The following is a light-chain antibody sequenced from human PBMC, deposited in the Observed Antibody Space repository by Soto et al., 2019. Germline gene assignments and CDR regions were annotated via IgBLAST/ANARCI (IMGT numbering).Light chain of an antibody. J-gene: IGLJ1*01. CDR3: CSYAGTPYV. V-gene: IGLV2-11*01. CDR2: GVS. Sequence: QSALTQPRSLSASPGQSVTISCTGTRSDVGGYNYVSWYQHHPGKAPKLMIYGVSARPSGVPDRFSGSKSGNTASLTISGLQAEDEADYYCCSYAGTPYVFGTGTKLTVL. CDR1: RSDVGGYNY.